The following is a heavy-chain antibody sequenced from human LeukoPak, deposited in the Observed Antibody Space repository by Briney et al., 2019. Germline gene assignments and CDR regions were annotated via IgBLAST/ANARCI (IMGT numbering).Heavy chain of an antibody. Sequence: SETLSLTCAVYGGSFSGYYWSWVRQPPGKGLEWIGYIYYSGSTNYNPSLKSRVTISVDTSKNQFSLKLSSVTAADTAVYYCARHGQWPPRTFDYWGQGTLVTVSS. CDR1: GGSFSGYY. D-gene: IGHD6-19*01. CDR2: IYYSGST. J-gene: IGHJ4*02. CDR3: ARHGQWPPRTFDY. V-gene: IGHV4-59*08.